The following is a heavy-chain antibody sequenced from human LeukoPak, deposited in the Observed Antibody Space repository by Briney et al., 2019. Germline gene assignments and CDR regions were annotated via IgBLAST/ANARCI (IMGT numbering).Heavy chain of an antibody. Sequence: PGGSLRLSCAASGFTFCNYAINWVRQAPGKGLEWVSAISNSGERAYYTDSVKGRFTISRDNPKATVSLQMNSLRVEDTAVYFCAIGRDNVDYWGQGTLVTVSS. D-gene: IGHD2-15*01. CDR1: GFTFCNYA. CDR3: AIGRDNVDY. V-gene: IGHV3-23*01. CDR2: ISNSGERA. J-gene: IGHJ4*02.